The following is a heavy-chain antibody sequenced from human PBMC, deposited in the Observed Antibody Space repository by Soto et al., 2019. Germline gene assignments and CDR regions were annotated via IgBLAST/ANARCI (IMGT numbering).Heavy chain of an antibody. V-gene: IGHV2-26*01. J-gene: IGHJ4*02. CDR3: ARSLGVYVDYDYIWGFDY. D-gene: IGHD3-16*01. Sequence: SGPTLVNPTETLTLTCTVSGFSLSNARMGVSWIRQPPGKALEWLAHIFSNDEKSYSTSLKSRLTISKDTSKSQVVLTMTNMDPVDTATYYCARSLGVYVDYDYIWGFDYWGQGTLVTVSS. CDR2: IFSNDEK. CDR1: GFSLSNARMG.